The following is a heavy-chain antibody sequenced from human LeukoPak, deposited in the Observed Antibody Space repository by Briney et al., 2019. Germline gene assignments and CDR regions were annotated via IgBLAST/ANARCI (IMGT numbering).Heavy chain of an antibody. J-gene: IGHJ3*02. CDR2: INHSGST. CDR3: ARSTIFGVHAFDI. CDR1: GFTFSSYG. Sequence: GSLRLSCAASGFTFSSYGMHWVRQPPGKGLEWIGEINHSGSTNYNLSLKSRVTISVDTSKNQFSLKLSSVTAADTAVYYCARSTIFGVHAFDIWGQGTMVTVSS. D-gene: IGHD3-3*01. V-gene: IGHV4-34*01.